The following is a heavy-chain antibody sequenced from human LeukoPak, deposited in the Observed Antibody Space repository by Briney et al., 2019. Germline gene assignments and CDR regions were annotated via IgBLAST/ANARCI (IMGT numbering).Heavy chain of an antibody. Sequence: GGALRLSCAASGLTFSSYGMHWLGQAPGKGLEGVGVIWYDGSNKYYADPVKGRFTISRDNSKNTLYLKMNSLRAEDTAVYYCARDFYDSSGYSAPGDYWGQGTLVTVSS. CDR2: IWYDGSNK. J-gene: IGHJ4*02. CDR1: GLTFSSYG. V-gene: IGHV3-33*01. CDR3: ARDFYDSSGYSAPGDY. D-gene: IGHD3-22*01.